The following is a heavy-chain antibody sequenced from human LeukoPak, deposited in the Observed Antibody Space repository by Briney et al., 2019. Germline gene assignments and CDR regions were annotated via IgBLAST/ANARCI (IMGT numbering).Heavy chain of an antibody. CDR1: GYTFTTYN. CDR2: FDPEDGET. J-gene: IGHJ4*02. D-gene: IGHD3-10*01. Sequence: AASVKVSCKASGYTFTTYNINWVRQAPGQGLEWMGGFDPEDGETIYAQKFQGRVTMTEDTSTDIAYMELSSLRSEDTAVYYCATSPAGDYWGQGTLVTVSS. CDR3: ATSPAGDY. V-gene: IGHV1-24*01.